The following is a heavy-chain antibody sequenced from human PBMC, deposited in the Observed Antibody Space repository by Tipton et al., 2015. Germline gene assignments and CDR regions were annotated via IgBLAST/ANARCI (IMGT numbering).Heavy chain of an antibody. J-gene: IGHJ5*02. CDR1: GFTFSSHA. CDR2: ISGSGGST. V-gene: IGHV3-23*01. Sequence: GSLRLSCAASGFTFSSHAMSWVRQAPGKGLEWVSAISGSGGSTYYADSVKGRFTISRDNAKNSLYLQMNSLRAEDTAVYYCAKGEDYSDSGNYYKHWFDPWGQGTLVTVSS. CDR3: AKGEDYSDSGNYYKHWFDP. D-gene: IGHD3-10*01.